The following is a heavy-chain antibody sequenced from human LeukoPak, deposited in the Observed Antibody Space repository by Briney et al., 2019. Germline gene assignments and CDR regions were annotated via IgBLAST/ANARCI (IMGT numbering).Heavy chain of an antibody. CDR3: AKDRRIAVAGTMVDY. D-gene: IGHD6-19*01. CDR1: GFIFSGDA. J-gene: IGHJ4*02. Sequence: PGGSLRLSCAASGFIFSGDAMSGVRQAPGKGLEWGSAIRGSGGSTYYADSVKGRFTISRDNSKNTLYLQMSSLRAEDTAVYYCAKDRRIAVAGTMVDYWGQGILVTVST. V-gene: IGHV3-23*01. CDR2: IRGSGGST.